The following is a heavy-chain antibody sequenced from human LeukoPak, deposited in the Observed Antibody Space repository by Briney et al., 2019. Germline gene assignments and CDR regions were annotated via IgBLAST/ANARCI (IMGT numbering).Heavy chain of an antibody. Sequence: ASVKVSCKASGYTFTSYGISWVRQAPGQGLEWMGWISAYNGNTNYAQKLQGRVTMTTDTSANTAYMELSSLRSEDTAVYYCASLGLVLDYWGQGTLVTVSS. CDR2: ISAYNGNT. J-gene: IGHJ4*02. CDR1: GYTFTSYG. CDR3: ASLGLVLDY. D-gene: IGHD6-19*01. V-gene: IGHV1-18*01.